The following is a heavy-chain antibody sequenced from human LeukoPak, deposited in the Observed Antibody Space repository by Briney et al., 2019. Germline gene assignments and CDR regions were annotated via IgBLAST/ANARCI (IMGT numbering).Heavy chain of an antibody. V-gene: IGHV3-48*01. CDR3: ARDGDSTLDY. CDR2: ISSSNTTI. Sequence: PGGSLRLSCAASGFTFSSYTLNWVRQAPGKGLEWVSYISSSNTTIYYADSVKGRFTISRDNAKNSLSLQMNGLRAEDTAVYYCARDGDSTLDYWGQGTLVTVSS. D-gene: IGHD2-2*01. J-gene: IGHJ4*02. CDR1: GFTFSSYT.